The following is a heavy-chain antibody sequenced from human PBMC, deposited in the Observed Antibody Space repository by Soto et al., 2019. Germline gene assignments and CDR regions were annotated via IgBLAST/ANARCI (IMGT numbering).Heavy chain of an antibody. V-gene: IGHV3-23*01. Sequence: GGSLRLSCAASGFTFSSYAMSWVRQAPGKGLEWVSAISGSGGSTYYADSVKGRFTISRDNSKNTLYLQMNGLRAEDTAVYYCAKTVKYDSSGYPFDYWGQGTLVTVSS. J-gene: IGHJ4*02. CDR3: AKTVKYDSSGYPFDY. CDR1: GFTFSSYA. CDR2: ISGSGGST. D-gene: IGHD3-22*01.